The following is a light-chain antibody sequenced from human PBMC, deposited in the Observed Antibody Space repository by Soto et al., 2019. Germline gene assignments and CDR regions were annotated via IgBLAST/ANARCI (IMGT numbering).Light chain of an antibody. CDR2: EGS. Sequence: QPASVSGSPGQSITISCTGTSSDVGNYKHVSWYQQHPGTAPKLIIFEGSERPSGVSDRFSGSKSGNTASLTISGLQSEDEADYHCCSFAGSYTYVFGPGTKLTVL. V-gene: IGLV2-23*01. CDR3: CSFAGSYTYV. J-gene: IGLJ1*01. CDR1: SSDVGNYKH.